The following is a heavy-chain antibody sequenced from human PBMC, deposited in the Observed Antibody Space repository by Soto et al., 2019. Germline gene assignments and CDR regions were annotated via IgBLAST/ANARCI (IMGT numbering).Heavy chain of an antibody. CDR2: IIPILGIA. CDR3: ARSPSARRHKYYFDY. Sequence: QVQLVQSGAEVKKPGSSVKVSCKASGGTFSSYTISWVRQAPGQGLEWMGRIIPILGIANYAPKFQGRVTITADKSTSTAYMELSSLRSEDTAVYYCARSPSARRHKYYFDYWGQGTLVTVSS. V-gene: IGHV1-69*02. CDR1: GGTFSSYT. J-gene: IGHJ4*02. D-gene: IGHD6-6*01.